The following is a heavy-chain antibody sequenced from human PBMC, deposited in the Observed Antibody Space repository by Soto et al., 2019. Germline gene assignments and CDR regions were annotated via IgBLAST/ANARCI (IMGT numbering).Heavy chain of an antibody. CDR3: ADGYYCDHLYV. CDR1: AFSLSTSGMC. V-gene: IGHV2-70*11. CDR2: IDWDDDK. J-gene: IGHJ6*03. Sequence: SGPTLVNPTQTRTLTCTFSAFSLSTSGMCVSWIRQPPGKALEWLARIDWDDDKYYSTSLKTRLTISKDTSKSQVVLTMTNMDPVDTASYYCADGYYCDHLYVWAQGTTVTGSS.